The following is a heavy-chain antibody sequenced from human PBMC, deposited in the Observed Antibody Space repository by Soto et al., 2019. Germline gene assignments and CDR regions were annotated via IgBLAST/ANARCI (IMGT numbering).Heavy chain of an antibody. CDR2: INPSGGST. J-gene: IGHJ4*01. Sequence: ASVKVSCKASGYTFTSYYMHWVRQAPGQGLEWMGIINPSGGSTSYAQKFQGRVTMTRDTSTSTVYMEMSSLRSEDTAVYYCARGAQLWLISSHRIFEYWGHGTMLTVSS. CDR1: GYTFTSYY. V-gene: IGHV1-46*01. D-gene: IGHD5-18*01. CDR3: ARGAQLWLISSHRIFEY.